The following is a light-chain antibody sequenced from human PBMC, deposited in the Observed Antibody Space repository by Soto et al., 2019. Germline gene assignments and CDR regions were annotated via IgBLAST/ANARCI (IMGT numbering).Light chain of an antibody. V-gene: IGKV1-39*01. CDR1: QSVGTH. CDR2: GAS. Sequence: DIQMTQSPAFLSASVGDRVTVTCRASQSVGTHLHWYQQKSGKAPKLLIYGASTLQSGVSSRFSGSGSGTDFTLTITSLQPDDFAVYYCQQSHTSPRTFGQGTRLEIK. J-gene: IGKJ2*01. CDR3: QQSHTSPRT.